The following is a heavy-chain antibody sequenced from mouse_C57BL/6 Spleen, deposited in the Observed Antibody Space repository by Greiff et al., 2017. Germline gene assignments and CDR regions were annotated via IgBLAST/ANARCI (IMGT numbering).Heavy chain of an antibody. CDR1: GYTFTSYW. V-gene: IGHV1-55*01. D-gene: IGHD1-2*01. Sequence: QVQLQQPGAELVKPGASVKMSCKASGYTFTSYWITWVKPRPGQGLEWIGDIYPGRGSTNYNEKFKSKATLTVDPSSSTAYMQLSSLTSEDSAVYYCAVTTARYYAMDYWGQGTSVTVSS. J-gene: IGHJ4*01. CDR2: IYPGRGST. CDR3: AVTTARYYAMDY.